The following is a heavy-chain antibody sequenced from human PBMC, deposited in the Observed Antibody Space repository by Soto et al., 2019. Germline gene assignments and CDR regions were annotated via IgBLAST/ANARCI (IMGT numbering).Heavy chain of an antibody. V-gene: IGHV1-8*01. CDR2: MNPNSGNT. CDR3: ARCDSSSCDDGMDV. Sequence: QVQLVQSGAEVKKPGASVKVSCKASGYTFTSYDINWVRQATGQGLEWMGWMNPNSGNTGYAQKFQGRVTMTRNTSISTAYMEPSSLRSEDTAVYYCARCDSSSCDDGMDVWGQGTTVTVSS. CDR1: GYTFTSYD. J-gene: IGHJ6*02. D-gene: IGHD6-13*01.